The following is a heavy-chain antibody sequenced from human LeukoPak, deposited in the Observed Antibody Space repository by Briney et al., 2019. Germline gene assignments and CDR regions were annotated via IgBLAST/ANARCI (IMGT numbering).Heavy chain of an antibody. D-gene: IGHD3-22*01. J-gene: IGHJ4*02. CDR2: ISSSSSTI. V-gene: IGHV3-48*02. Sequence: GGSLRLSCAASGFTFSSYSMTWVRQAPGKGLEWVSYISSSSSTIYYAGSVKGRFTISRDNAKNSLYLQMNSLRDEDTAVYYCARVGYYDSSGPNGVYWGQGTLVTVSS. CDR1: GFTFSSYS. CDR3: ARVGYYDSSGPNGVY.